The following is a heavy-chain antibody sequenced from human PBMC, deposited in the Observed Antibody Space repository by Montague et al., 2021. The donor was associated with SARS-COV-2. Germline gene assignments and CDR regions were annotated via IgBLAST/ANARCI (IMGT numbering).Heavy chain of an antibody. CDR1: GVSITSYY. CDR2: IYASGST. V-gene: IGHV4-4*07. CDR3: VRDGGNWYYFDY. Sequence: SETLSLTCSISGVSITSYYWSWVRQPAGKGLEWIGHIYASGSTNYSPSIKSRVRLSIDNPKNQFSLKLESLTAADTAVYYCVRDGGNWYYFDYWGQGALVTVSS. J-gene: IGHJ4*02. D-gene: IGHD3-16*01.